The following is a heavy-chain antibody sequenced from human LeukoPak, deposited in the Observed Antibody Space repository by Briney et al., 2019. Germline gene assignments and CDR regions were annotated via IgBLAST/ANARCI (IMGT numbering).Heavy chain of an antibody. J-gene: IGHJ4*02. CDR3: ARVHYRSSWYYFDY. Sequence: PSETLSLTCTVSGGSISSGGYYWSWIRQHPGKGLEWIGYIYYSGSTYYNPSLKSRVTISVDTSKNQFSLKLSSVTAADTAVYYCARVHYRSSWYYFDYWGQGTLITVSS. CDR1: GGSISSGGYY. D-gene: IGHD6-13*01. CDR2: IYYSGST. V-gene: IGHV4-31*03.